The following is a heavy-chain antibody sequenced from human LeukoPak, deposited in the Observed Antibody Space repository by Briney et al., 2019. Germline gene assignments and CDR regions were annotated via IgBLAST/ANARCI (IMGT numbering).Heavy chain of an antibody. J-gene: IGHJ4*02. Sequence: SVKVSFKASGGTFSSYAISWVRQAPGQGLEWMGGIIPIFGTANYAQKFQGRVTITADESTSTAYMELSSLRSEDTAVYYCARVSQASHRYCSAGSCYRNSFDYWGQGTLVTVSS. D-gene: IGHD2-15*01. CDR1: GGTFSSYA. CDR2: IIPIFGTA. CDR3: ARVSQASHRYCSAGSCYRNSFDY. V-gene: IGHV1-69*13.